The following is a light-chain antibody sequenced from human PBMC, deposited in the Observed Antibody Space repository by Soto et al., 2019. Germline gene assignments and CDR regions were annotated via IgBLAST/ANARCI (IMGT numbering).Light chain of an antibody. J-gene: IGKJ1*01. CDR1: QTISTN. CDR2: DSS. Sequence: EIEMTQSPATLSVSPGGRATLSCRASQTISTNLAWYQQKRGQAPRLLVYDSSTRATGVPGRFSGSGSGTEFTLSISSLQSEDFAVYYCQQYHYWLAFGQGTKVEIK. CDR3: QQYHYWLA. V-gene: IGKV3-15*01.